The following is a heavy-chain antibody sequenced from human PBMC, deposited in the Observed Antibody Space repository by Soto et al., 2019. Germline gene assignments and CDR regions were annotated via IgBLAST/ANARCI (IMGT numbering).Heavy chain of an antibody. Sequence: GGSLRLSCAASGFTFNNYAMHWVRQAPGKGLEWVAVILYDGSSEYYGDSVRGRFSISRDNSENTLYLQMNSLRAEDTAVYYCARAGGCSSATMCYYYYGMDVWGQGTTVTVSS. CDR2: ILYDGSSE. D-gene: IGHD2-2*01. J-gene: IGHJ6*02. CDR3: ARAGGCSSATMCYYYYGMDV. V-gene: IGHV3-30-3*01. CDR1: GFTFNNYA.